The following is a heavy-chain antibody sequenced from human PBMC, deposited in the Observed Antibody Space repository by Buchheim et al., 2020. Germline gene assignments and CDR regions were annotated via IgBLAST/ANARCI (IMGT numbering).Heavy chain of an antibody. J-gene: IGHJ4*02. CDR2: ISYDGSNK. CDR1: GFTFSSYA. CDR3: ASLHPIND. Sequence: QVQLVESGGGVVQPGRSLRLSCAASGFTFSSYAMHWVRQAPGKGLEWVAVISYDGSNKYYADSVKGRFTISRDNSKNTLYLQMNSLRAEDTAVYYCASLHPINDWGQGTL. V-gene: IGHV3-30*01.